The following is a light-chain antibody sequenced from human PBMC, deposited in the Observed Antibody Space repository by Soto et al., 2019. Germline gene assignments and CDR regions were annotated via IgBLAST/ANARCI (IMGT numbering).Light chain of an antibody. J-gene: IGKJ1*01. CDR1: QSVTSNY. Sequence: EIVLTQSPGTLSLSPGERATLSCRASQSVTSNYLAWYQQNPGQAPRLLIYVASNRAPGIPDRFSGSGSGTDFTLTISRLEPEDVAVYYCQQYANSRTLGQGTKVEI. CDR3: QQYANSRT. CDR2: VAS. V-gene: IGKV3-20*01.